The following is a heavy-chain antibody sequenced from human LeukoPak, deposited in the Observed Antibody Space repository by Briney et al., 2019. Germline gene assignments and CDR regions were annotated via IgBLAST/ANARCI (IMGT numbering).Heavy chain of an antibody. CDR3: AREAYGSGSYYVY. D-gene: IGHD3-10*01. CDR2: ISSSSSYI. V-gene: IGHV3-21*01. Sequence: PGGSLRLSCAASGFTFSSYSMNWVRQAPGKGLEWVSSISSSSSYIYYADSVKGRFTISRDNAKNSLYLPMNSLRAEDTAVHYCAREAYGSGSYYVYWGQGTLVTVSS. J-gene: IGHJ4*02. CDR1: GFTFSSYS.